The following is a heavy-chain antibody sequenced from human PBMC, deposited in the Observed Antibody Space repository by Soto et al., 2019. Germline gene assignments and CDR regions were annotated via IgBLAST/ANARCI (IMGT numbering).Heavy chain of an antibody. CDR1: GGSFSGYY. J-gene: IGHJ3*02. D-gene: IGHD6-19*01. Sequence: SETLSLTCAVYGGSFSGYYWSWIRQPPGKGLEWIGEINHSGSTNYNPSLKSRVTISVDTSKNQFSLKLSSVTAADTAVYYCARAYGYSSGGDAFDIWGKGTMVTVSS. CDR2: INHSGST. V-gene: IGHV4-34*01. CDR3: ARAYGYSSGGDAFDI.